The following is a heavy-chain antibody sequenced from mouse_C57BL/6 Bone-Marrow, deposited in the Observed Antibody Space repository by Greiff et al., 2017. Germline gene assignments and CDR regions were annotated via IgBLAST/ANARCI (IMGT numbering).Heavy chain of an antibody. J-gene: IGHJ1*03. CDR2: IDPNSGGT. Sequence: QVQLQQPGAELVKPGASVKLSCKASGYTFTSYWMHWVKQRPGRGLEWIARIDPNSGGTKYNEKFKSKATLTVDKPSSTAYMQLSSLTSEDSAVYYCASRPPTVAPWYFDVWGTGTTVTVSS. CDR1: GYTFTSYW. CDR3: ASRPPTVAPWYFDV. D-gene: IGHD1-1*01. V-gene: IGHV1-72*01.